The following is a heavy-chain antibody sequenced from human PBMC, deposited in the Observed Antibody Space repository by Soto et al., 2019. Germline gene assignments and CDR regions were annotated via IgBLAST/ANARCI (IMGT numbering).Heavy chain of an antibody. Sequence: SVKVSCKASGGTFSSYTISWVRQAPGQGLEWMGRIIPILGIANYAQKFQGRVTITADKSTSTAYMELSSLRSEDTAVYYCARAYYYGSGSSHPDNWFDPWGQGTLVTVSS. CDR2: IIPILGIA. CDR1: GGTFSSYT. J-gene: IGHJ5*02. V-gene: IGHV1-69*02. CDR3: ARAYYYGSGSSHPDNWFDP. D-gene: IGHD3-10*01.